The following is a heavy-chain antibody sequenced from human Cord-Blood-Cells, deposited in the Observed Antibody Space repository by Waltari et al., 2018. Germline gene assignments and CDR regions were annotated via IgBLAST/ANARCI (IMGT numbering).Heavy chain of an antibody. J-gene: IGHJ4*02. D-gene: IGHD6-13*01. CDR3: AKDSIAAAVDPYYFDY. Sequence: GGLVQPGRSLRLSCAASGFTFDDYAIHWVRQAPGKGLEWVSGISWNSGSIGYADSVKGRFTISRDNAKNSLYLQMNSLRAEDTALYYCAKDSIAAAVDPYYFDYWGQGTLVTVSS. CDR2: ISWNSGSI. CDR1: GFTFDDYA. V-gene: IGHV3-9*01.